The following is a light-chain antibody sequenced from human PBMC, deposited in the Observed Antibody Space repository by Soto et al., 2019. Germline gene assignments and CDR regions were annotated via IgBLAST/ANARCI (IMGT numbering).Light chain of an antibody. CDR2: EVN. Sequence: QSVLTQPASVSGSPGQSITISCTGTSSDVGSYNLVSWYQQHPGKAPKLMIFEVNKRPSGVSNRVSGSKSGNTASLTISGLQAEDEADYYCCSYAGSSTLVFGGGTNLTVL. CDR3: CSYAGSSTLV. V-gene: IGLV2-23*02. CDR1: SSDVGSYNL. J-gene: IGLJ2*01.